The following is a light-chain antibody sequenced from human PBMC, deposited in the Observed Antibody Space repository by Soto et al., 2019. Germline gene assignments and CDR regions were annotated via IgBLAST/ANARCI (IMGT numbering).Light chain of an antibody. Sequence: IQMTQSPSTLSASVGDGVTITCRASQRISTWLAWYRHKPGKAPKLLISDASSLETGVPSRFSGSGSGTEFTLTIKSLQPDDFATYYCQQYKSYWTFGQGTKLDIK. V-gene: IGKV1-5*01. J-gene: IGKJ1*01. CDR2: DAS. CDR1: QRISTW. CDR3: QQYKSYWT.